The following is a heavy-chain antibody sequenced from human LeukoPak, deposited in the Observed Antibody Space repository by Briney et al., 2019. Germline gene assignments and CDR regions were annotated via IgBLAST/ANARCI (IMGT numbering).Heavy chain of an antibody. CDR2: ISGSGGRT. CDR3: ARDLGGVHYCYGMDV. J-gene: IGHJ6*02. Sequence: GGSLRLSCAASGFTFSSYAMSWVRQAPGKGLEWVSGISGSGGRTDYADSVKGRFTISRDNSKNTLYLQVNSLRAEDTAVYYCARDLGGVHYCYGMDVWGQGTTVTVSS. V-gene: IGHV3-23*01. CDR1: GFTFSSYA. D-gene: IGHD3-10*01.